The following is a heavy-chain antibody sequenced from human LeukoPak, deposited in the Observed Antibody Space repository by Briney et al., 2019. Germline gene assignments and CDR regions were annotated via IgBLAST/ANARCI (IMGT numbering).Heavy chain of an antibody. CDR3: ARVTMVAAASYNWFVP. Sequence: PGGSLRLSCAASGFTFSNYGMHWVRQAPGKGLEWVAVIRSDGSNKYYADSVRGRFTISRDNSKNTLYLQMNSLRAEDTAVYYCARVTMVAAASYNWFVPWGQGTLVTVSS. J-gene: IGHJ5*02. CDR1: GFTFSNYG. D-gene: IGHD2-15*01. CDR2: IRSDGSNK. V-gene: IGHV3-33*01.